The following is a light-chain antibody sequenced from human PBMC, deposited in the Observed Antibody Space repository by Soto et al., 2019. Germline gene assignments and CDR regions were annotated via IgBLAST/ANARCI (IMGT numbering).Light chain of an antibody. CDR2: GAS. CDR3: QQYGNSPLT. J-gene: IGKJ4*01. Sequence: EVVLTQSPGILSLSPGERATLSCRATQTVISSYLAWYQQRPGQAPRLLIYGASNRATGIPDRFSGSGSGTDCTLTISRLEPEDFAVYYCQQYGNSPLTFGGGTKVEIK. CDR1: QTVISSY. V-gene: IGKV3-20*01.